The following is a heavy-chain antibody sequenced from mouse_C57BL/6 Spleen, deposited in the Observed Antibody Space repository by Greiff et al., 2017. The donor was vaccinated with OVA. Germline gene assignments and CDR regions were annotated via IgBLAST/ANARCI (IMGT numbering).Heavy chain of an antibody. J-gene: IGHJ4*01. CDR3: ARGPYYGSLDY. D-gene: IGHD1-1*01. CDR1: GYSITSGYY. CDR2: ISYDGSN. Sequence: EVQLQESGPGLVKPSQSLSLTCSVTGYSITSGYYWNWIRQFPGNKLEWMGYISYDGSNNYNPSLKNRISITRDTSKNQFFLKLNSVTTEDTATYYCARGPYYGSLDYWGQGTSGTVSS. V-gene: IGHV3-6*01.